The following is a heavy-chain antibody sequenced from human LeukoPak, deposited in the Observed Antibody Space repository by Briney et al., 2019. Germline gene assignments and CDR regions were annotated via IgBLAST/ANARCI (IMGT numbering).Heavy chain of an antibody. J-gene: IGHJ4*02. V-gene: IGHV4-34*01. D-gene: IGHD2-2*01. CDR1: GGSFSGYY. Sequence: SETLSLTCAVYGGSFSGYYWSWIRQPPGKGLEWIGEINHSGSTNYNASLKSRVTISVDTSKNQFSLKLSSVTAADTAVYYCARGGPDIVVVPAAMSLDYWGQGTLVTVSS. CDR2: INHSGST. CDR3: ARGGPDIVVVPAAMSLDY.